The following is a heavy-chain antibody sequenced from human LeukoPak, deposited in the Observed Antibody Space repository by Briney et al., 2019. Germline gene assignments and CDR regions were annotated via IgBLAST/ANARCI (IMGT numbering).Heavy chain of an antibody. Sequence: PSETLSLTCTVSGXSISSSSDYWGWIRQPPGRGQEWIGSIYYSGSTYYNPSLKSRVTISVDTSKNQFSLKLSSVTAADTAVYYCAIQYYYDSSGYALRRGSLDYWGQGTLVTVSS. CDR3: AIQYYYDSSGYALRRGSLDY. CDR1: GXSISSSSDY. V-gene: IGHV4-39*01. J-gene: IGHJ4*02. D-gene: IGHD3-22*01. CDR2: IYYSGST.